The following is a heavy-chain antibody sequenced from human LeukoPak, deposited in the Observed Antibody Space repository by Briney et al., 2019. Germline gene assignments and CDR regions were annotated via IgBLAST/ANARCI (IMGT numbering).Heavy chain of an antibody. J-gene: IGHJ4*02. V-gene: IGHV3-30*18. CDR1: GFTFSSYG. CDR3: AEGPEYSSGWSLDY. D-gene: IGHD6-19*01. CDR2: ISYDGSNK. Sequence: GGSLRLSCAASGFTFSSYGMHWVRQAPGKGLEWVAVISYDGSNKYYADSVKGRFTISRDNSKNTLYLQMNSLRAEDTAVYYCAEGPEYSSGWSLDYWGQGTLVTVSS.